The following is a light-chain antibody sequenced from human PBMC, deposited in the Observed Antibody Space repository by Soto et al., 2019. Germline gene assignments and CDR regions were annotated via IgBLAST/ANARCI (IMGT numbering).Light chain of an antibody. J-gene: IGLJ1*01. CDR1: SRDVGGYNY. CDR3: SSYTSSSTYV. V-gene: IGLV2-14*01. Sequence: QSALTQPASVSGSPGQWITISCTGTSRDVGGYNYVSWYQQHPGKAPKLMIYDVSNRPSGVSNRFSGSKSGNTASLTISGLQAEDEADYYCSSYTSSSTYVFGTGTKLTVL. CDR2: DVS.